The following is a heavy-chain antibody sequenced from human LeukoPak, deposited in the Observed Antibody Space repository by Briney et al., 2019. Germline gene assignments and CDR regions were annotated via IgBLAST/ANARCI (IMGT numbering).Heavy chain of an antibody. J-gene: IGHJ4*02. D-gene: IGHD3-10*01. Sequence: GGSLRLSCAASGFTFGNYGMSWVRQAPGKGLEWVSAISGSGGSTYYADSVKGRFTISRDNAKNSLYLQMNSLRAEDTAVYYCARGYYYGSGSYFNYYFDYWGQGTLVTVSS. V-gene: IGHV3-23*01. CDR3: ARGYYYGSGSYFNYYFDY. CDR1: GFTFGNYG. CDR2: ISGSGGST.